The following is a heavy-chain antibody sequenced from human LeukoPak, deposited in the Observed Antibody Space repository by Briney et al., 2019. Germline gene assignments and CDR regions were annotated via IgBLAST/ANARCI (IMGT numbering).Heavy chain of an antibody. Sequence: GGSLRLSCAASGLTFSTFGMHWVRQAPGNGLEWVAFIRFDGSNRYYAESLKGRFTISRDNSKNTLYLQMNSLRAEDTAIYFCAKGGYYFDYRGKGALVIVSS. J-gene: IGHJ4*02. CDR2: IRFDGSNR. CDR3: AKGGYYFDY. V-gene: IGHV3-30*02. CDR1: GLTFSTFG.